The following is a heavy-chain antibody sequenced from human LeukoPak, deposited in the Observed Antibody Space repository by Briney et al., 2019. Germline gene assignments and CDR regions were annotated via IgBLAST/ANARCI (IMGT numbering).Heavy chain of an antibody. Sequence: SETLSLTCTVSGGSISSGGYYWSWIRQHPGKGLEWIGYIYYSGSTYYNPSLKSRVTISVDTSKNQFSLKLSSVTAADTAVYHCARDRVDSSGYYHFDYWGQGTLVTVSS. D-gene: IGHD3-22*01. V-gene: IGHV4-31*03. CDR2: IYYSGST. CDR1: GGSISSGGYY. J-gene: IGHJ4*02. CDR3: ARDRVDSSGYYHFDY.